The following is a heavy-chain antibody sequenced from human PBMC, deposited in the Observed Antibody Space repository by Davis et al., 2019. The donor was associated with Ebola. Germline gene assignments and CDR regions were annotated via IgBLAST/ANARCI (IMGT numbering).Heavy chain of an antibody. CDR3: ARDQGGLNDY. V-gene: IGHV3-21*01. Sequence: GESLKISCAASGFTFSSYSMNWVRQAPGKGLEWVSSISSSSSYIYYADSVKGRFTISRDNAKNSLYLQMNSLRAEDTAVYYCARDQGGLNDYWGQGTLVTVSS. CDR1: GFTFSSYS. J-gene: IGHJ4*02. CDR2: ISSSSSYI.